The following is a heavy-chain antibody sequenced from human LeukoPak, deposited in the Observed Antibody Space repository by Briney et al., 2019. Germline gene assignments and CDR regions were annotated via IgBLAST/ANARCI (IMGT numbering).Heavy chain of an antibody. V-gene: IGHV1-69*13. Sequence: SVKVSFKASGGTFSSYAISWVRQAPGQGLEWMGGIIPIFGTANYAQKFQGRVTITADESTSTAYMELSSLRSEDTAVYYCATELRSGYFDYWGQGTLVTVSS. CDR2: IIPIFGTA. D-gene: IGHD3-22*01. CDR3: ATELRSGYFDY. J-gene: IGHJ4*02. CDR1: GGTFSSYA.